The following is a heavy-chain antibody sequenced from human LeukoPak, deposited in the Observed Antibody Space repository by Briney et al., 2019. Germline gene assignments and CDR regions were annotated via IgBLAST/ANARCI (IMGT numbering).Heavy chain of an antibody. V-gene: IGHV4-59*01. CDR1: GGSISSYY. Sequence: PSETLSLTCTVSGGSISSYYWSWIRHPPGKGMEWLGYIYYSGSTNYNPSLKSRVTISVDTSKNQFSLKLSSVTAADTAVYYCARALRARITGTTASVYGMDVWGQGTTVTVSS. D-gene: IGHD1-20*01. CDR2: IYYSGST. J-gene: IGHJ6*02. CDR3: ARALRARITGTTASVYGMDV.